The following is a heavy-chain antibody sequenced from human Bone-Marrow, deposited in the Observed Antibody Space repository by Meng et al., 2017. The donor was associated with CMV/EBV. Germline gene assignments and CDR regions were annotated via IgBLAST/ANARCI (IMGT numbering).Heavy chain of an antibody. D-gene: IGHD5-18*01. CDR3: ARERDDTAMFYYYYGMDL. V-gene: IGHV4-39*07. Sequence: SESLSLTCTVSGGSITNNNYYWGWLRQPPGQGLEWIGSIFHSGCTFYNPSLKSRVTIPIDTSKNQFSLKLMAGTAADMAVYFCARERDDTAMFYYYYGMDLWGQGTTVTVSS. CDR2: IFHSGCT. CDR1: GGSITNNNYY. J-gene: IGHJ6*02.